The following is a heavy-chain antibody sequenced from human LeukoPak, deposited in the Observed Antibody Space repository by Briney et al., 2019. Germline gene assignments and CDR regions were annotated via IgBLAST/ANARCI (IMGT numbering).Heavy chain of an antibody. V-gene: IGHV4-39*01. CDR2: IYYSGST. CDR1: GGSISSSTYY. J-gene: IGHJ4*02. D-gene: IGHD5-12*01. Sequence: PSETLSLTCTVSGGSISSSTYYWGWIRQPPAKGMEWIGSIYYSGSTYYNPSLKSRLTISVYTSKNQFSLKLSSVSAADTAVYYCATRGGYDYSRDYWGQGTLVTVSS. CDR3: ATRGGYDYSRDY.